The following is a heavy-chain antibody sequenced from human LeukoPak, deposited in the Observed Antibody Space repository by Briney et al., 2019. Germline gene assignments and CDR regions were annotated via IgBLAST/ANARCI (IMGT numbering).Heavy chain of an antibody. Sequence: ASVKVSCKASGYTFTDYAISWVRQAPGQGLEWMGGIIPIFGTANYAQKFQGRVTITADKSTSTAYMELSSLRSEDTAVYYCARGGRYSSGYNWFDPWGQGTLVTVSS. D-gene: IGHD6-19*01. CDR1: GYTFTDYA. CDR2: IIPIFGTA. CDR3: ARGGRYSSGYNWFDP. V-gene: IGHV1-69*06. J-gene: IGHJ5*02.